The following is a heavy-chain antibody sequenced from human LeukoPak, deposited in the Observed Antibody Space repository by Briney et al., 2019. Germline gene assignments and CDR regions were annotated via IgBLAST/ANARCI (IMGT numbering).Heavy chain of an antibody. V-gene: IGHV1-18*01. J-gene: IGHJ6*02. D-gene: IGHD3-10*01. CDR1: GYTFTSYG. CDR2: ISAYNGNT. Sequence: ASVKVSCKASGYTFTSYGISWVRQAPGQGLEWMGWISAYNGNTNYAQKLQGRVTMTTDTSTSTAYMELRSLRSDDTAVYYCARGPLWFGESNYGMDVWGQGTMVTVSS. CDR3: ARGPLWFGESNYGMDV.